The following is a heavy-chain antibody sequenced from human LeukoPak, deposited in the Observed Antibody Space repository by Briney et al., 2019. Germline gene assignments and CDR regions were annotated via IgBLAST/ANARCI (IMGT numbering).Heavy chain of an antibody. V-gene: IGHV1-2*02. D-gene: IGHD5-12*01. CDR1: GYSFNTYY. CDR3: ARDRWLAY. J-gene: IGHJ4*02. CDR2: INPNTGGT. Sequence: GASVKVSCKASGYSFNTYYMNWVRQAPGQGLEWVGWINPNTGGTNYAQNFQGRVTLTRDTSISTAYLELSTLKSDDTAIYYCARDRWLAYWGQGTLVTVSS.